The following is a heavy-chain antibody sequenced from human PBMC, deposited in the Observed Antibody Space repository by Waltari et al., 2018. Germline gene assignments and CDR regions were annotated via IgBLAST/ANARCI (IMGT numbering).Heavy chain of an antibody. CDR1: GDRFSTYW. J-gene: IGHJ3*02. D-gene: IGHD3-16*02. CDR3: ARREHDYDYVGGSYRRVIDTFDI. CDR2: IYVGDSET. Sequence: EVRLVQSGAEGEKPGEALKVSWKGSGDRFSTYWIGWVGQLPGKGLEWMGIIYVGDSETRYSPSFRGQVTMSADKSITTAYLQWSSLKASDTAMYCARREHDYDYVGGSYRRVIDTFDIWGQGTRVTVSS. V-gene: IGHV5-51*03.